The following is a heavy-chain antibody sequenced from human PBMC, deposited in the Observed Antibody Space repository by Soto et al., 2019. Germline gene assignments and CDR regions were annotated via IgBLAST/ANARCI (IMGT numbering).Heavy chain of an antibody. V-gene: IGHV3-74*01. J-gene: IGHJ4*02. CDR3: AREGLGFSYTI. CDR2: IMSDGSYT. Sequence: GALRLSCAASGFTFSSYWMHWVRQVPGKGLVWVSRIMSDGSYTNYADSVKGRFTISRDNARDTLYLQMNSLRAEDTAVYYCAREGLGFSYTIWGQGTLVTVSS. D-gene: IGHD5-18*01. CDR1: GFTFSSYW.